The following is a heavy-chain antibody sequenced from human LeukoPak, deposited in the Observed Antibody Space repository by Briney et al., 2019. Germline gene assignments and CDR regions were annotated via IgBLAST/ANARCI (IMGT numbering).Heavy chain of an antibody. CDR2: ISSSSSYI. CDR1: GFTFSSYS. V-gene: IGHV3-21*01. CDR3: AREQMAYDSNNY. Sequence: PGGSLRLSCAASGFTFSSYSMNWVRQAPGKGLEWVSSISSSSSYIYYADSVKGRFTISRDNAKNSLYLQMNSLRAEDTAVYYCAREQMAYDSNNYWGQGTLVTVSS. D-gene: IGHD3-22*01. J-gene: IGHJ4*02.